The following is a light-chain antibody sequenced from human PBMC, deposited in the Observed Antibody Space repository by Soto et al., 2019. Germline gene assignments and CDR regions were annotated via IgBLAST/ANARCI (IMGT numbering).Light chain of an antibody. CDR1: SSDVGGSKY. Sequence: QSALTQPASVSGSPGQSITISCTGTSSDVGGSKYVSWYQHLPGKAPKLMICEVSNRPSGVSNRFSGSKSGNTASLTIAGLQAEDEADYYCASYTSSSTYVFGTGTKLTVL. V-gene: IGLV2-14*01. J-gene: IGLJ1*01. CDR2: EVS. CDR3: ASYTSSSTYV.